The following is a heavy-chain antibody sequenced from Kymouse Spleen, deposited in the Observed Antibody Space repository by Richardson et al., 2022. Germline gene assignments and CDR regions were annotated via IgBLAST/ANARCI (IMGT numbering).Heavy chain of an antibody. CDR2: INHSGST. D-gene: IGHD4-17*01. Sequence: QVQLQQWGAGLLKPSETLSLTCAVYGGSFSGYYWSWIRQPPGKGLEWIGEINHSGSTNYNPSLKSRVTISVDTSKNQFSLKLSSVTAADTAVYYCARHNDYGDYYYYYYGMDVWGQGTTVTVSS. V-gene: IGHV4-34*01. CDR3: ARHNDYGDYYYYYYGMDV. CDR1: GGSFSGYY. J-gene: IGHJ6*02.